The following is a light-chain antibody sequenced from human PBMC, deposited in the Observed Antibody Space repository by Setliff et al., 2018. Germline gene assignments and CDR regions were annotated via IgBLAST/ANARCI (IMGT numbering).Light chain of an antibody. CDR1: NSNIGSNY. CDR2: NND. V-gene: IGLV1-47*01. Sequence: QSDLAQPPSASGTPGQRITISCSGSNSNIGSNYVYWYQHLPGTAPTLLIYNNDRWPSGVPGRFFGSKSGTSASLAISGLRSEDEADYFCAARDDILSSLVFGGGTKVTVL. J-gene: IGLJ2*01. CDR3: AARDDILSSLV.